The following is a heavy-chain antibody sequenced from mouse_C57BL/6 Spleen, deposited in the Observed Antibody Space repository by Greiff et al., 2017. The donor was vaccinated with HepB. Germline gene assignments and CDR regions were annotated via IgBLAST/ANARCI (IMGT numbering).Heavy chain of an antibody. CDR2: ISNGGGST. V-gene: IGHV5-12*01. D-gene: IGHD2-2*01. CDR1: GFTFSDYY. Sequence: EVKVVESGGGLVQPGGSLKLSCAASGFTFSDYYMYWVRQTPEKRLEWVAYISNGGGSTYYPDTVKGRFTISRDNAKNTLYLQMSRLKSEDTAMYYCARRGVTTDYYAMDYWGQGTSVTVSS. J-gene: IGHJ4*01. CDR3: ARRGVTTDYYAMDY.